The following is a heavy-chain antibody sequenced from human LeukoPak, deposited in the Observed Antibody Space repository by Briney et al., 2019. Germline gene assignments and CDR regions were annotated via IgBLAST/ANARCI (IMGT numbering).Heavy chain of an antibody. CDR1: GFTFSSYW. CDR2: IKQDGSEK. D-gene: IGHD3-22*01. CDR3: ARTRITMIVGLASRFDY. J-gene: IGHJ4*02. Sequence: PGGSLRPSCAASGFTFSSYWMSWVRQAPGKGLEWVANIKQDGSEKYYVDSVKGRFTISRDNAKNSLYLQMYSLRAEDTAVYYCARTRITMIVGLASRFDYWGQGTLVTVSS. V-gene: IGHV3-7*01.